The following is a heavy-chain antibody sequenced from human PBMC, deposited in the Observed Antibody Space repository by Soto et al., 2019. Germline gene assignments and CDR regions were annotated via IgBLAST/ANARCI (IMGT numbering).Heavy chain of an antibody. CDR1: GFTFSSYA. Sequence: GGSLRLSCAASGFTFSSYAMSWVRQAPGKGLEWVPAISGSGGSTYYADSVKGRFTISRDNSKNTLYLQMNSLRAEDTAVYYCAKGYNWNRDYYYYGMDVWGQGTTVTVSS. CDR2: ISGSGGST. V-gene: IGHV3-23*01. D-gene: IGHD1-1*01. CDR3: AKGYNWNRDYYYYGMDV. J-gene: IGHJ6*02.